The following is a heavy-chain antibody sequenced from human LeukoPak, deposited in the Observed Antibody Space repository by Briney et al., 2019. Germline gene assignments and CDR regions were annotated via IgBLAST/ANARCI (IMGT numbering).Heavy chain of an antibody. V-gene: IGHV1-69*05. Sequence: GASVKVFCKASGGTFSSYAISWVRQAPGQGLEWMGGIIPIFGTANYAQKFQGRVTITTDETTSTAYMELSSLRSEYTAVYYCARARGQQLVDWGQGTLLTVSS. CDR3: ARARGQQLVD. D-gene: IGHD6-13*01. J-gene: IGHJ4*02. CDR1: GGTFSSYA. CDR2: IIPIFGTA.